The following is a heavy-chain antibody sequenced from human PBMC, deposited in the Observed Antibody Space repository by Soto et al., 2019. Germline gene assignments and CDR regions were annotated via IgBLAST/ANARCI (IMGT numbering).Heavy chain of an antibody. CDR3: GKERRGSGWSVCNF. V-gene: IGHV3-23*01. CDR1: GFTFRDYA. Sequence: PGGSLRLSCAASGFTFRDYAMNWVRQAPGKGLEWVSVMRGNGDSARYADSWTGRFTICRDNCRDTLYLQMNRLRVDDTAVYYCGKERRGSGWSVCNFWGQGILVTVSS. J-gene: IGHJ4*02. CDR2: MRGNGDSA. D-gene: IGHD6-19*01.